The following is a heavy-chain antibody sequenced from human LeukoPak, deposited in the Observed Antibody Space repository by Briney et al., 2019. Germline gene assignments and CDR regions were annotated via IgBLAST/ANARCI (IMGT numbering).Heavy chain of an antibody. Sequence: SETLSLTCTVSGGSISSSSYYWGWIRQPPGKGLEWIGSIYYSGSTYYSPSLKSRVTISVDTSKNQFSLKLSSVTAADTAVYYCARLKGSSGYVDYWGQGTLVTVSS. CDR1: GGSISSSSYY. CDR2: IYYSGST. D-gene: IGHD3-22*01. CDR3: ARLKGSSGYVDY. J-gene: IGHJ4*02. V-gene: IGHV4-39*01.